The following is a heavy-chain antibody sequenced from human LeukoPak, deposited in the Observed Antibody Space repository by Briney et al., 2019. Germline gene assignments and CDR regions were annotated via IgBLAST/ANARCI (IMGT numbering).Heavy chain of an antibody. CDR2: IYSGGST. J-gene: IGHJ4*02. Sequence: GGSLRLSCAASGLTVSSNYMSWVRQAPGKGLEWVSVIYSGGSTAYADSVKGRFTVSRDNAKNSLFLQMNNLRVEDTAVYFCAREVLIVLEPAANTIDYWGQGTRVTVSS. CDR3: AREVLIVLEPAANTIDY. D-gene: IGHD2-2*01. CDR1: GLTVSSNY. V-gene: IGHV3-53*01.